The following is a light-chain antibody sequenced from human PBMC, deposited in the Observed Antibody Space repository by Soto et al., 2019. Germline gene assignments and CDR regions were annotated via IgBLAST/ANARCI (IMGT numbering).Light chain of an antibody. V-gene: IGKV1-39*01. J-gene: IGKJ5*01. CDR3: QQSDSTPIT. CDR2: GAS. CDR1: QSITSY. Sequence: DIQMTHSPSSLSASFGEKVTITFPAGQSITSYLNWYQQKPGKAPKLLIYGASTLQSGVPSRFSGSGSGTDFTLTISSLQPEDFATYYCQQSDSTPITFDQGTRLEIK.